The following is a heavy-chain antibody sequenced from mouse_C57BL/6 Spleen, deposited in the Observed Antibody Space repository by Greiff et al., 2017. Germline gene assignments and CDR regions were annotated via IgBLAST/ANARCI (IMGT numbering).Heavy chain of an antibody. Sequence: LVESGPELVKPGASVKLSCKASGYTFTSYDINWVKQRPGQGLEWIGWIYPRDGSTKYNEKFKGKATLTVDTSSSTAYMALHSLTSEDSAVYFFARGLDSSGSWFAYWGQGTLVTVSA. CDR2: IYPRDGST. CDR1: GYTFTSYD. V-gene: IGHV1-85*01. J-gene: IGHJ3*01. CDR3: ARGLDSSGSWFAY. D-gene: IGHD3-2*02.